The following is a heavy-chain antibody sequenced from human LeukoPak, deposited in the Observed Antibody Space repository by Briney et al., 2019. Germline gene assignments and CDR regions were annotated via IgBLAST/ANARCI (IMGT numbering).Heavy chain of an antibody. J-gene: IGHJ4*02. D-gene: IGHD5-18*01. CDR2: INPNSGGT. CDR3: ARDQVIQLWLTYYFDY. Sequence: GASVKVSCKASEYTFTGYYMQWVRQAPGQGLEWMGWINPNSGGTNYAQKFQGRVTMTRDTSISTAYMELSRLRSDDTAVYYCARDQVIQLWLTYYFDYWGQGTLVTVSS. CDR1: EYTFTGYY. V-gene: IGHV1-2*02.